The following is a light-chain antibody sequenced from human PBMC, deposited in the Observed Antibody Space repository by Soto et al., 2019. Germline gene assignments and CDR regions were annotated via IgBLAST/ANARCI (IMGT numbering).Light chain of an antibody. CDR2: GAS. CDR3: QEYGSSPRT. Sequence: EIVLTQSAGTLSLSPGERATLSCRASQSVSSSYLAWYQQKRGQAPSLLMYGASRRATGIPERFSGSGSGTDFTLTISRLEPEDFAVYYCQEYGSSPRTFGQGTKVDIK. V-gene: IGKV3-20*01. CDR1: QSVSSSY. J-gene: IGKJ1*01.